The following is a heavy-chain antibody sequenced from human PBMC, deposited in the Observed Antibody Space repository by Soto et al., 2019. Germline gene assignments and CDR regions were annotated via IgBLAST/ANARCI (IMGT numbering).Heavy chain of an antibody. D-gene: IGHD4-4*01. V-gene: IGHV3-30*03. CDR2: ISNDGTKK. CDR3: ARDVAMPTGLGLGY. CDR1: GFAFTNYG. Sequence: GGSLRLSCAASGFAFTNYGFHWVRQAPGKGLEWVAHISNDGTKKFYADSVKGRFTISRDNSDTTVYLHLTRLRPDDTALFYCARDVAMPTGLGLGYWGQGTLVTVSS. J-gene: IGHJ4*02.